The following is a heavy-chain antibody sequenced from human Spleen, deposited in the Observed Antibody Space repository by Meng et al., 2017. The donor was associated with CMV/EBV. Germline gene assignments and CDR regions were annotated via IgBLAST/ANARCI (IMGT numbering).Heavy chain of an antibody. Sequence: GGSLRLSCAASGFTFSDYAVTWVRQAPGKGLAWVSSISAGGGSAYYADSVKGRLTISRDNSKNTLSLHMKSLRVEDTAVYYCAKALSTSSRFFFASWGQGTLVTVSS. D-gene: IGHD3-3*01. J-gene: IGHJ4*02. CDR3: AKALSTSSRFFFAS. V-gene: IGHV3-23*01. CDR2: ISAGGGSA. CDR1: GFTFSDYA.